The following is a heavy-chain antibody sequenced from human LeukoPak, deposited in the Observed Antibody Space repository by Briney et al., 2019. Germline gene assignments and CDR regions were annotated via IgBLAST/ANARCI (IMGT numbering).Heavy chain of an antibody. V-gene: IGHV4-38-2*02. CDR3: ARDRPGLRPQAVAGTSFDY. CDR2: IYHSGNT. Sequence: SETLSLTCIVSGYSISSGYYWGWIRQPPGKGLEWIGSIYHSGNTYYNPSLKSRVTISLDTSKNQFSLKLSSVTAADTAVYYCARDRPGLRPQAVAGTSFDYWGQGTLVTVSS. D-gene: IGHD6-19*01. J-gene: IGHJ4*02. CDR1: GYSISSGYY.